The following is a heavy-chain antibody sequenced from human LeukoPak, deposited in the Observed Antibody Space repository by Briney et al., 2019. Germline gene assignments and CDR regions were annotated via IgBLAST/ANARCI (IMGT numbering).Heavy chain of an antibody. D-gene: IGHD3-9*01. J-gene: IGHJ3*02. Sequence: ASVKVSCKASGYTFTGYYMHWVRQAPGQGLEWMGWINPNSGGTNYAQKFQGRVTMTRDTSISTAYMELSRLRSDDTAVYYCATGTIRYFDWFGAFDIWGQGTMVTVSS. CDR1: GYTFTGYY. V-gene: IGHV1-2*02. CDR2: INPNSGGT. CDR3: ATGTIRYFDWFGAFDI.